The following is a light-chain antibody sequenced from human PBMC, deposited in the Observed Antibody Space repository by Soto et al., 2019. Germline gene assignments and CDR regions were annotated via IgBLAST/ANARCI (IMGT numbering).Light chain of an antibody. V-gene: IGKV3-20*01. CDR3: QQYVSSPLT. Sequence: EIVLTQSPDTLSLSPGERATLSCRASQSVRSNYLAWYQQKPGQAPRFLIYDASSRATGIPDRFSGSGSGTDFTLTISRLEPEDFAVYYCQQYVSSPLTFGGGTKV. J-gene: IGKJ4*01. CDR2: DAS. CDR1: QSVRSNY.